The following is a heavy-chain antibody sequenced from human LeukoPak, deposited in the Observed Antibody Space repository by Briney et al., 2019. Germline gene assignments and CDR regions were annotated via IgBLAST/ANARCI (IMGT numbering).Heavy chain of an antibody. D-gene: IGHD6-19*01. Sequence: GGSLRLSCAASGFTFSSYTMNWVGQAPGKGLEWVSSISVGSNYIYYADSVKGRFTISRDNAKNSLYLQMNSLRAEDTAVYYCASGIAVTSSFDFWGQGTLVTVSS. V-gene: IGHV3-21*01. CDR2: ISVGSNYI. CDR3: ASGIAVTSSFDF. J-gene: IGHJ4*02. CDR1: GFTFSSYT.